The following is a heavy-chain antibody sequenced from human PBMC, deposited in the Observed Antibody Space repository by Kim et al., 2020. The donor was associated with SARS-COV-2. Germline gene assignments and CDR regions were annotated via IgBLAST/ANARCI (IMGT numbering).Heavy chain of an antibody. CDR3: ARGSGYDWGGFDP. V-gene: IGHV4-59*09. Sequence: YNPSLKSRVTISVDTSKNQFSLKLSSVTAADTAVYYWARGSGYDWGGFDPWGQGTLVTVSS. J-gene: IGHJ5*02. D-gene: IGHD5-12*01.